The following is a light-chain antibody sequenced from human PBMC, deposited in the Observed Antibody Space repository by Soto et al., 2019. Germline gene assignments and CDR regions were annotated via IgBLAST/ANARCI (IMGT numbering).Light chain of an antibody. V-gene: IGLV2-8*01. CDR2: DVI. CDR3: SSYAGSNNLV. CDR1: NSDVGGYNY. J-gene: IGLJ1*01. Sequence: QSALTQPPSASGSLGQSVTISCTGTNSDVGGYNYVSWYQQHPGKAPKLLIYDVIYRPSGVPDRFSGSKSGNTASLTVSGLQAEDEVDYYCSSYAGSNNLVFGTGAKVTVL.